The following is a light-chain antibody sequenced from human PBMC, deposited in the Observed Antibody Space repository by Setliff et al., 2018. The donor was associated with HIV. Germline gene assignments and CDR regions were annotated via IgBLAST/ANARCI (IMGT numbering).Light chain of an antibody. Sequence: QSALTQPASVSGFPGQSITISCTGTSNDFGSYDYVSWYQNQPGKVPKLMIYEVSNRPSGVSDRFSGSKSGNTASLTISGLQTEDEADYYCSSFTSSSSYVFGTGTKVTV. V-gene: IGLV2-14*01. J-gene: IGLJ1*01. CDR1: SNDFGSYDY. CDR3: SSFTSSSSYV. CDR2: EVS.